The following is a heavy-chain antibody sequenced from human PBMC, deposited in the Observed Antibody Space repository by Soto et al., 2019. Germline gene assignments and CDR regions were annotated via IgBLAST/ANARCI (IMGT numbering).Heavy chain of an antibody. CDR2: INHSGST. CDR3: AGLFPYVSSGYHLND. CDR1: GGSFSGYY. Sequence: SETLSLTCAVYGGSFSGYYWSWIRQPPGKGLEWVGEINHSGSTNYNPSLKSRVTISVDTSKNQFSLKLNSVTAADTAVFYCAGLFPYVSSGYHLNDLGQGTLVTVSS. V-gene: IGHV4-34*01. D-gene: IGHD3-22*01. J-gene: IGHJ4*02.